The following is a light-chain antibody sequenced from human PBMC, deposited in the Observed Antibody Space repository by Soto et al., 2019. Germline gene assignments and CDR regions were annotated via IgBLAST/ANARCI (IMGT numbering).Light chain of an antibody. V-gene: IGKV3-20*01. CDR1: QSLNRD. J-gene: IGKJ1*01. CDR2: GAS. CDR3: HQYGSSPWT. Sequence: IVMTQSPATLSMSPGERATLSCRASQSLNRDLAWYQQQPGQAPRLPIYGASTRATGIPDRFSGSVSGADFALTITSLEAEDFAVYYCHQYGSSPWTFGQGTKVDIK.